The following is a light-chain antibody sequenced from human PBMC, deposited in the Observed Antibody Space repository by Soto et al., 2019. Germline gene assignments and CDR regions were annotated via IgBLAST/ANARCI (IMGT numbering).Light chain of an antibody. CDR2: GAS. J-gene: IGKJ2*01. CDR1: QSLSSIY. V-gene: IGKV3-20*01. CDR3: HQDGNSPPT. Sequence: EIVLTQSPGTLSLSPGERATLSCRASQSLSSIYLAWYQQNPGQAPRLLIYGASSKATGIPDRFSGSGSGTDFTLTITSLEPGDFAVYYCHQDGNSPPTLGQGTKLEIK.